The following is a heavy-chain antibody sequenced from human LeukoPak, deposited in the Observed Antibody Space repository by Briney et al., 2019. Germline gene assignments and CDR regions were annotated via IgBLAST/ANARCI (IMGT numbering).Heavy chain of an antibody. J-gene: IGHJ4*02. V-gene: IGHV4-59*11. CDR3: ARDYNYYFDN. Sequence: SETLSLARNVSGDSISSHYWSWIRQPPGKGLEWLGYIYDSGSTNYNPSLQSRVTISKDTSKNQSSLKLTSVTAADTAVYYCARDYNYYFDNWGRGTLVTVSS. CDR2: IYDSGST. D-gene: IGHD5-24*01. CDR1: GDSISSHY.